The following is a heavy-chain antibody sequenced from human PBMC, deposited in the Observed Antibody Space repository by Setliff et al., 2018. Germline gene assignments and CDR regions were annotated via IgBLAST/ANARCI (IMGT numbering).Heavy chain of an antibody. J-gene: IGHJ6*02. D-gene: IGHD7-27*01. CDR1: GFRFNGHG. V-gene: IGHV3-20*04. CDR2: INWGGRST. Sequence: GGSLRLSCAASGFRFNGHGMNWVRQAPGKGLEWVSTINWGGRSTGYTDSVKGRFTISRDNAKNFLYLQMNSLRAEDTAVYYCAKARKRINWGIQYYYGMDVWGQGTTVTVSS. CDR3: AKARKRINWGIQYYYGMDV.